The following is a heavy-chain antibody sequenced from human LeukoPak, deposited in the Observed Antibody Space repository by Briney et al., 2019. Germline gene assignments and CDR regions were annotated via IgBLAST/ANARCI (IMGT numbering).Heavy chain of an antibody. CDR2: IKQDGNEK. CDR3: ARLGSSWYVLDY. D-gene: IGHD6-13*01. V-gene: IGHV3-7*01. J-gene: IGHJ4*02. CDR1: GFSLGDYW. Sequence: GGSLRLSCAASGFSLGDYWMNWVRQAPGKGLEWVANIKQDGNEKYFVDSVRGRFTISRDNAKNSLFLQMNSLRAEDTAVYYCARLGSSWYVLDYWGQGTLVTVSS.